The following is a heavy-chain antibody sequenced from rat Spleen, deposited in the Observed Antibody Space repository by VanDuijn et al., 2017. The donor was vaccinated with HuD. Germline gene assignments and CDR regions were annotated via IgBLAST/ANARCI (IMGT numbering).Heavy chain of an antibody. CDR2: IWGNGDT. CDR3: ARGDYSSPRGGY. J-gene: IGHJ2*01. D-gene: IGHD1-2*01. Sequence: QVQLKESGPGLVQPSQTLSLTCTVSGFSLSNYGVIWVRQPPGKGLEWMGVIWGNGDTNYNSALKSRLRISRDTSKSQVYLKMNSLQTEDTATYYCARGDYSSPRGGYWGQGVTVTVSS. V-gene: IGHV2-13*01. CDR1: GFSLSNYG.